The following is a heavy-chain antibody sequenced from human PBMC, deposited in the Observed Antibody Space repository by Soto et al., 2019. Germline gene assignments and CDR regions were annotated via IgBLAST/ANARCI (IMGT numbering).Heavy chain of an antibody. CDR3: ATGGYTFAYQ. CDR2: ISPSASDT. Sequence: EGSLRLSCAASAFRFSTSSMAWVRQPPGKGLEWVSAISPSASDTLYADSVKGRFTISRDNSQNTLFLQMTSLRADDKAVYYCATGGYTFAYQRGQGA. V-gene: IGHV3-23*01. J-gene: IGHJ4*02. D-gene: IGHD5-18*01. CDR1: AFRFSTSS.